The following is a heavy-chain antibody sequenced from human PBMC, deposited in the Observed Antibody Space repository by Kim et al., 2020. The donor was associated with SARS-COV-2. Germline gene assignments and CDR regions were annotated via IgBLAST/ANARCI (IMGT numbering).Heavy chain of an antibody. CDR2: TYYRSKWYN. D-gene: IGHD3-10*01. CDR1: GDSVSSNSAA. Sequence: SQTLSLTCAISGDSVSSNSAAWNWIRQSPSRGLEWLGRTYYRSKWYNDYAVSVKSRITINPDTSKNQFSLQLNSVTPEDTAVYYCAREAFSDYGPGKENFDYWGQGTLVTVSS. V-gene: IGHV6-1*01. J-gene: IGHJ4*02. CDR3: AREAFSDYGPGKENFDY.